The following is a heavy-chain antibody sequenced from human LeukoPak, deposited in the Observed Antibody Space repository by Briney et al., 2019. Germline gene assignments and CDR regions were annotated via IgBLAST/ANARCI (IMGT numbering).Heavy chain of an antibody. CDR2: IWYDGSNK. J-gene: IGHJ5*02. V-gene: IGHV3-33*01. D-gene: IGHD5-12*01. CDR3: ARVASVENWFDP. Sequence: GGSLRLSCAASGFTFSSYGMHWVRQAPGKGLEWVAVIWYDGSNKYYADSVKGRFTTSRDNSKNTLYLQMNSLRAEDTAVYYCARVASVENWFDPWGQGTLVTVSS. CDR1: GFTFSSYG.